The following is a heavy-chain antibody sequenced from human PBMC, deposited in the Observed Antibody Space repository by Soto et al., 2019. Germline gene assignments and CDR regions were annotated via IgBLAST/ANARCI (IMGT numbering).Heavy chain of an antibody. CDR3: ARGFSFSDNSDNDRIYFYYGLNV. Sequence: PSETPSLTCAVSGGSITTGHWWTWVRQSPGKGLEWIGEIYQSGITNYNPSLNSRLSISMDQSKNQFSLKLTSVTAADTALYFCARGFSFSDNSDNDRIYFYYGLNVWGQGTTVTVSS. CDR2: IYQSGIT. V-gene: IGHV4-4*02. J-gene: IGHJ6*02. D-gene: IGHD1-20*01. CDR1: GGSITTGHW.